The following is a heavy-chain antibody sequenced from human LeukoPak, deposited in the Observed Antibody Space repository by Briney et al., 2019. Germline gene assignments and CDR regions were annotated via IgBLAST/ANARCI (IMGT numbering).Heavy chain of an antibody. Sequence: LETLSLTCTVSGGSISSSSYYWGWIRQPPGKGLEWIGSIYYSGSTYYNPSLKSRVTISVDTSKNQFSLKLSSVTAADTAVYYCAREHRTCSSTSCYNWFDPWGQGTLVTVSS. CDR3: AREHRTCSSTSCYNWFDP. CDR1: GGSISSSSYY. D-gene: IGHD2-2*01. J-gene: IGHJ5*02. V-gene: IGHV4-39*07. CDR2: IYYSGST.